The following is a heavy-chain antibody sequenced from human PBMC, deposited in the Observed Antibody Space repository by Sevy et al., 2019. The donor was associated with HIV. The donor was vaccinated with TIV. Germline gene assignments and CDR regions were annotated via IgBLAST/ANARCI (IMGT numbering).Heavy chain of an antibody. J-gene: IGHJ6*02. Sequence: ASVKVSCKASGYTFTSYGISWVRQAPGQGLEWMGWISAYNGNTNYAQKLQGRVTMTTDTSKSTAYMESRSPRSDDTAMYYCARVGRRDYGMDVWGQGTTVTVSS. CDR1: GYTFTSYG. CDR3: ARVGRRDYGMDV. V-gene: IGHV1-18*01. D-gene: IGHD3-10*01. CDR2: ISAYNGNT.